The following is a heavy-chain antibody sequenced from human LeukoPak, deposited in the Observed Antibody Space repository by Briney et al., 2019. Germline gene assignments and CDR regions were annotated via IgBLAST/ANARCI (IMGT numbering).Heavy chain of an antibody. V-gene: IGHV3-30*02. CDR1: GFSISNYW. CDR2: IRSDGNDK. J-gene: IGHJ4*02. D-gene: IGHD3-10*01. CDR3: EKDTPGFGGDDFVH. Sequence: PGGSLRLSCAASGFSISNYWLSWVRQAPGKGLEWVSFIRSDGNDKFYADSVKGRFTISRDNSKDTLYLQMNSLRTEDTAVYYCEKDTPGFGGDDFVHWGQGTLVTVSS.